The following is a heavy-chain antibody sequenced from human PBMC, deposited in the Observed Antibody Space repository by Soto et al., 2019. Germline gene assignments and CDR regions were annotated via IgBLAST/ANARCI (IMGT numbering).Heavy chain of an antibody. Sequence: ASVKVSCKASGYTFTSYGISWVRQAPGQGLEWMGWISAYNGNTNYAQKLQGRVTMTTDTSTSTAYMELTSLRTEDTAVYYCAHPRGYGVFDAYDIWGQGAMVTVSS. CDR1: GYTFTSYG. CDR2: ISAYNGNT. D-gene: IGHD4-17*01. V-gene: IGHV1-18*01. CDR3: AHPRGYGVFDAYDI. J-gene: IGHJ3*02.